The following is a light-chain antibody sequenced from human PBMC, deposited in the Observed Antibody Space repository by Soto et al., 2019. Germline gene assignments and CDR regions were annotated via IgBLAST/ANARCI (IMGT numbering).Light chain of an antibody. J-gene: IGKJ5*01. CDR3: QQRSNWPVT. V-gene: IGKV3-11*01. CDR2: DAS. CDR1: QSVSSY. Sequence: PGERATLSCRASQSVSSYLAWYQQKPGQAPRLLIYDASNRATGIPARFSGSGSGTDFTLTISSLEPEDFAVYYCQQRSNWPVTFGQGTRLEI.